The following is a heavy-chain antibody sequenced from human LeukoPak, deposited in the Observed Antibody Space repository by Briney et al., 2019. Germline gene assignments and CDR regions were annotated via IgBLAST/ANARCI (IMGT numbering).Heavy chain of an antibody. Sequence: GGSLRLSCAASGFTFSIYGMHWVRQAPGKGLEWLAHILLDGNNKYIGDSVKGRFTISRDNSKNTLYLQMNSLRAEDTAIYYCARDKGKGAYLDYWGLGTLVTVSS. CDR3: ARDKGKGAYLDY. CDR1: GFTFSIYG. V-gene: IGHV3-33*05. D-gene: IGHD3-10*01. CDR2: ILLDGNNK. J-gene: IGHJ4*02.